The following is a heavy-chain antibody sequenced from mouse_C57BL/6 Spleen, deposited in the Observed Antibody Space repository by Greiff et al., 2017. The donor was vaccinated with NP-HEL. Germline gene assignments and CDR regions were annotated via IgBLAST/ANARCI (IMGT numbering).Heavy chain of an antibody. CDR3: TSRDSSGYWFAY. D-gene: IGHD3-2*02. V-gene: IGHV1-5*01. Sequence: EVQLQQSGTVLARPGASVKMSCKTSGYTFTSYWMHWVKQRPGQGLEWIGAIYPGNSDTSYNQKFKGKAKLTAVTSASTAYMELSSLTNEDSAVYYCTSRDSSGYWFAYWGQGTLVTVSA. CDR1: GYTFTSYW. CDR2: IYPGNSDT. J-gene: IGHJ3*01.